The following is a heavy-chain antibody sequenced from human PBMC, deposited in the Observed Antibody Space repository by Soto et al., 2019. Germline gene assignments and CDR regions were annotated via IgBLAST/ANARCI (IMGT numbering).Heavy chain of an antibody. CDR2: IDWDDDK. CDR1: GFSLSTSTMC. Sequence: SGPTLVNPTQTLTLTCTFSGFSLSTSTMCVSWIRQPPGKALEWLARIDWDDDKYYSTSLKTRLTISKDTSKNQVVLKMPNMDPLDTATYYCARMGTYSSSPFDYWGQGTLVTVSS. J-gene: IGHJ4*02. D-gene: IGHD6-6*01. V-gene: IGHV2-70*11. CDR3: ARMGTYSSSPFDY.